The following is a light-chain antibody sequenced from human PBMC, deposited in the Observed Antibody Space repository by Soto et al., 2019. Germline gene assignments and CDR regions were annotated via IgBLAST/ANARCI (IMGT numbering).Light chain of an antibody. CDR3: QQYGSSPLLT. CDR1: QSVSSSY. CDR2: GAS. Sequence: EIVLTQSPGTLALCPGERATLSCRASQSVSSSYLAWYQQKPGQAPRLLIYGASSRATGIPDRFSGSGSGTDFTLTISRLEPEDFAVYYCQQYGSSPLLTFGGGTKV. J-gene: IGKJ4*01. V-gene: IGKV3-20*01.